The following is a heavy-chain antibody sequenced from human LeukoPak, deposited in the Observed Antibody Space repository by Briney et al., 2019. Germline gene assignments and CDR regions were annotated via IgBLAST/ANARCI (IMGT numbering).Heavy chain of an antibody. J-gene: IGHJ4*02. CDR1: GYIFTTYY. D-gene: IGHD4-11*01. Sequence: ASVKVSYKASGYIFTTYYMHWLRQAPGQGPEWMGIINPRGGSTDYAPKFQGRFTMTSDTSTSTVFMELTRLRSEDTAVYFCARVGTTGATADNWGQGTLVTVSS. V-gene: IGHV1-46*01. CDR2: INPRGGST. CDR3: ARVGTTGATADN.